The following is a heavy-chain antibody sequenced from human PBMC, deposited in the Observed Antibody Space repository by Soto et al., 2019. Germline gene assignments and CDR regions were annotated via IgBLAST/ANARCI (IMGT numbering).Heavy chain of an antibody. CDR2: IIPFHGVT. Sequence: QVQLVQSGAEVKKPGSSVKVSCKASGGTFSPYTINWVRQAPGQGLEWMGRIIPFHGVTNYAQKFQARVTITADKSKSTAAMELSGLRFEVTAMYYGTRDWESTVSTWSFGGFWGRGELCTVSA. J-gene: IGHJ4*02. CDR1: GGTFSPYT. CDR3: TRDWESTVSTWSFGGF. V-gene: IGHV1-69*08. D-gene: IGHD3-10*01.